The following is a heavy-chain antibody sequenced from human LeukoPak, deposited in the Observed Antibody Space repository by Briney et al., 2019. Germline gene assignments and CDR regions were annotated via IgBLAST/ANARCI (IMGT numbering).Heavy chain of an antibody. D-gene: IGHD1-26*01. Sequence: SETLSLTCTVSGGSISSYYWSWIRQPPGKGLEWIGYIYYSGSTNYNPSLKSRVTISVDTSKNQFSLKLSSVTAADTAVYYCARAYGSYSFDYWGQGTLVTVSS. V-gene: IGHV4-59*01. CDR1: GGSISSYY. CDR2: IYYSGST. CDR3: ARAYGSYSFDY. J-gene: IGHJ4*02.